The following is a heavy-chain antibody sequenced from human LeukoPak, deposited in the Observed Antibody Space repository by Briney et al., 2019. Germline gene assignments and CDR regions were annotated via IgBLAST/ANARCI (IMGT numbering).Heavy chain of an antibody. J-gene: IGHJ4*02. D-gene: IGHD2-21*02. CDR1: GFTFSDYY. V-gene: IGHV3-11*04. CDR2: ISSSGSTI. Sequence: PGGSLRLSCAASGFTFSDYYMSWIRQAPGKGLEWVSYISSSGSTIYYADSVKGRFTISRDNAKNSLYLQMNSLRAEDTAVYYCARSLWVVTSNFDYWGQGTLVTVSS. CDR3: ARSLWVVTSNFDY.